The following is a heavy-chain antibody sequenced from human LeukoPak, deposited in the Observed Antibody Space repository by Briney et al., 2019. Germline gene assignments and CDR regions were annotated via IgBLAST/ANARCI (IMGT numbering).Heavy chain of an antibody. Sequence: GGSLRLSCAASGLTFSTYTMNWVRQAPGKGLEWVSTINFNGGRTYYADSVKGRFSVSRDNSKNTLYLQMNSLRVEDTAVYYCAKGGRGSWAGNTGDWGQGTLVSVSS. CDR1: GLTFSTYT. J-gene: IGHJ4*02. V-gene: IGHV3-23*01. D-gene: IGHD3-10*01. CDR2: INFNGGRT. CDR3: AKGGRGSWAGNTGD.